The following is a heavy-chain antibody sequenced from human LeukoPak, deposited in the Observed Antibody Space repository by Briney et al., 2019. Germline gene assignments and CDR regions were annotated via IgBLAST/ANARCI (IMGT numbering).Heavy chain of an antibody. J-gene: IGHJ4*02. CDR2: VFGGGGR. V-gene: IGHV3-53*01. Sequence: GSLRLSCAASGLSVSSTSMSWVRQTPRHGLEWVESVFGGGGRCYADSVMGRFTISRDNSKSTLYLQMDSLRAEDTAVYYCARTYTNNAGYYLYWGQGTLVTVSS. D-gene: IGHD3-22*01. CDR3: ARTYTNNAGYYLY. CDR1: GLSVSSTS.